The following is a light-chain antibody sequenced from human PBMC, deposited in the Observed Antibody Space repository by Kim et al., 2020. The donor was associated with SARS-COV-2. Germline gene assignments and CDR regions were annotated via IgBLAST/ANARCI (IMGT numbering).Light chain of an antibody. CDR3: QSYDSSLSGYV. Sequence: RVTISCTGSNSNVGAGYDVHWYQQLPGPAPKLLIFGNSNRPSGVPDRFSGSKSGTSASLAITGLQAEDEADYYCQSYDSSLSGYVFGTGTKVTVL. CDR2: GNS. J-gene: IGLJ1*01. V-gene: IGLV1-40*01. CDR1: NSNVGAGYD.